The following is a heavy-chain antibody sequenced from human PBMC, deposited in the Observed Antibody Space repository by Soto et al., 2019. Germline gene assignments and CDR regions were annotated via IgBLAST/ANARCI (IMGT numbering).Heavy chain of an antibody. D-gene: IGHD1-26*01. CDR3: ARGQWELLTPPDDY. CDR2: ISYDGSSE. V-gene: IGHV3-30-3*01. Sequence: GGSLRLSCAASGFTFSTFAMHWVRQAPGKGLEWVAVISYDGSSEYYPDSVKGRFTISRDNPKNMLYLQLNSLRVEDTAVYSCARGQWELLTPPDDYWGQGTLVTVSS. J-gene: IGHJ4*02. CDR1: GFTFSTFA.